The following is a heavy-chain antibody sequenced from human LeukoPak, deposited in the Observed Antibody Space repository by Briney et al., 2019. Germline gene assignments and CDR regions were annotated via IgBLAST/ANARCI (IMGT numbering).Heavy chain of an antibody. CDR1: GFTFSSYA. D-gene: IGHD2-15*01. J-gene: IGHJ6*02. V-gene: IGHV3-30-3*01. CDR3: ARATEYCSGGSCYPYGMDV. Sequence: GGSLRLSCAASGFTFSSYAMHWVRQAPGKGLEWVAVISYDGSNKYYADSVKGRFTISRDNSKNTLYLQMNSLRAEDTAVYCCARATEYCSGGSCYPYGMDVWGQGTTVTVSS. CDR2: ISYDGSNK.